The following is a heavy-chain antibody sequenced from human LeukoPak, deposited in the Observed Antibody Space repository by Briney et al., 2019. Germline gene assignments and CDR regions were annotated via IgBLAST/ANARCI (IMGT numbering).Heavy chain of an antibody. Sequence: GRYLRLSCAASGFPFRDYYMSWVSQAPGKGLEWHSYVSSSDTYTYYADSVRGRFSISRDNANNSLFLHMNSLRAEDTAVYYCARSRGFHSMDSFPVWGQGTMVIVSS. CDR2: VSSSDTYT. J-gene: IGHJ3*01. CDR1: GFPFRDYY. V-gene: IGHV3-11*03. D-gene: IGHD3-10*01. CDR3: ARSRGFHSMDSFPV.